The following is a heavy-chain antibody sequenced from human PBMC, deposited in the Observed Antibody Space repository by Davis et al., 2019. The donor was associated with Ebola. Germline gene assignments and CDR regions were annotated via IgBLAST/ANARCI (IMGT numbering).Heavy chain of an antibody. J-gene: IGHJ4*02. CDR1: GLIVSSYY. V-gene: IGHV4-4*02. CDR3: ARGGQLVPFDY. Sequence: GSLRLSCAASGLIVSSYYMSWVRQAPGKGLEWIGEIYHSGSTNYNPSPKSRVTISVDKSKNQFSLKLSSVTAADTAVYYCARGGQLVPFDYWGQGTLVTVSS. CDR2: IYHSGST. D-gene: IGHD6-6*01.